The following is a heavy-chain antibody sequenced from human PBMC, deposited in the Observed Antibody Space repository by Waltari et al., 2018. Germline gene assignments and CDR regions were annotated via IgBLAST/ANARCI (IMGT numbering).Heavy chain of an antibody. CDR3: AAFSTFAGGY. D-gene: IGHD3-3*01. CDR2: IQYDGHNK. Sequence: QVQLVESGGGVVQPGGSLTLSCAASGLSFSRYGMHWVRQAPGKGLEWVAFIQYDGHNKNYVDSVRGRFTVSRDNSKNTLYLQMSSLRTEDTAMYFCAAFSTFAGGYWGQGTLVSVSS. V-gene: IGHV3-30*02. CDR1: GLSFSRYG. J-gene: IGHJ4*02.